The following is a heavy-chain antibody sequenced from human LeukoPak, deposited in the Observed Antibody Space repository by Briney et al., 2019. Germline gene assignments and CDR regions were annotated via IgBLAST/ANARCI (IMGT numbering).Heavy chain of an antibody. CDR3: ARDRGYDFWSGYYGFYFDY. V-gene: IGHV1-2*02. D-gene: IGHD3-3*01. Sequence: ASVKVSCKASGYTFTGYYMHWVRQAPGQGLGWMGWINPNSGGTNHAQKFQGRVTMTRDTSISTAYMELSRLRSDDTAVYYCARDRGYDFWSGYYGFYFDYWGQGTLVTVSS. CDR2: INPNSGGT. J-gene: IGHJ4*02. CDR1: GYTFTGYY.